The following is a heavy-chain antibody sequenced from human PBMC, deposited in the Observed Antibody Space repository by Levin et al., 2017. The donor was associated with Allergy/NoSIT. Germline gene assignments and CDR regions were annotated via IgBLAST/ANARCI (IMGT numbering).Heavy chain of an antibody. V-gene: IGHV4-34*01. Sequence: SQTLSLTCAVYGGSFSGYYWSWIRQPPGKGLEWIGEINHSGSTNYNPSLKSRVTISVDTSKNQFSLKLSSVTAADTAVYYCARGGRGYYYGSGSPGWWFDPWGQGTLVTVSS. J-gene: IGHJ5*02. D-gene: IGHD3-10*01. CDR2: INHSGST. CDR1: GGSFSGYY. CDR3: ARGGRGYYYGSGSPGWWFDP.